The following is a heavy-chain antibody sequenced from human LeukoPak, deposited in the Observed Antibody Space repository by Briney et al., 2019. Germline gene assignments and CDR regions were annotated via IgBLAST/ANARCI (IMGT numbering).Heavy chain of an antibody. D-gene: IGHD3-16*01. Sequence: ASVKVSCKASGYTFTSYDINWVRQAPGQGLEWMGWISAHNGNTNYGQKVQGRVTMTTDTSTSTAYMELRSLKSDDTAVYYCARDIGLVSSDWGQGTLVTVSS. CDR1: GYTFTSYD. J-gene: IGHJ4*02. CDR3: ARDIGLVSSD. V-gene: IGHV1-18*01. CDR2: ISAHNGNT.